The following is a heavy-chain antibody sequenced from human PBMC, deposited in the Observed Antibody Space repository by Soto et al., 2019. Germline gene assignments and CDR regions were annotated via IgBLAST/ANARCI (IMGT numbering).Heavy chain of an antibody. CDR2: IIPIFGTA. CDR3: ARGQVGSGSYYYYGMDV. V-gene: IGHV1-69*01. D-gene: IGHD6-19*01. CDR1: GGTFSSYA. Sequence: QVQLVQSGAEVKKPGSSVKVSCKASGGTFSSYAISWVRQAPGQGREWMGGIIPIFGTANYAQKFQGRVTITADESTSTAYMELSSLRSEDTAVYYCARGQVGSGSYYYYGMDVWGQGTTVTVSS. J-gene: IGHJ6*02.